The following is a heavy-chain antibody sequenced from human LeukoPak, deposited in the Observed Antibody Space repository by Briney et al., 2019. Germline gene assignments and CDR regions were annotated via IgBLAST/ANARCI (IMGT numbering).Heavy chain of an antibody. V-gene: IGHV1-2*02. D-gene: IGHD2-2*01. CDR3: ARANFLYCSSSTCLFDY. CDR1: GYTFTDYY. Sequence: PLASVEVSCKASGYTFTDYYMHWVRQAPGQGFEWMGWINPNDGDTNYAQKFQGRVTMTRDTSISTAHMEVSRLRSDDTAVYYCARANFLYCSSSTCLFDYWGQGTLVTVSS. J-gene: IGHJ4*02. CDR2: INPNDGDT.